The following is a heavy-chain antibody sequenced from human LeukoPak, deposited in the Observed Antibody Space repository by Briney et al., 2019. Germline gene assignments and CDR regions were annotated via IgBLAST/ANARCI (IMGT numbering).Heavy chain of an antibody. CDR2: ISYDGSNK. V-gene: IGHV3-30*18. D-gene: IGHD5-18*01. CDR3: AKDGYSSWYGMDV. J-gene: IGHJ6*02. Sequence: GGSLRLSCAASGFTFSSYGMHWVRQAPGKGLEWVAVISYDGSNKYYADSVKGRFTISRDNSKNTLYLQMSSLRAEDTAVYYCAKDGYSSWYGMDVWGQGTTVTVSS. CDR1: GFTFSSYG.